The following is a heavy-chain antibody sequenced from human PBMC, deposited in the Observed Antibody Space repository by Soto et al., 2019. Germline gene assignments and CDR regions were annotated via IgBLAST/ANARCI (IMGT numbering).Heavy chain of an antibody. D-gene: IGHD1-26*01. J-gene: IGHJ4*02. CDR1: GYSISSSNW. Sequence: QVQLQESGPGLVKPSDTLSLTCAVSGYSISSSNWWGWIRQPPGKGLEWIGYIYYSGTTYYNPSLKSRDTLSVDTSKNQFSLKLTSVTAVDTAVYYCARREIQGPIDYWGQGTLVTVSS. V-gene: IGHV4-28*01. CDR2: IYYSGTT. CDR3: ARREIQGPIDY.